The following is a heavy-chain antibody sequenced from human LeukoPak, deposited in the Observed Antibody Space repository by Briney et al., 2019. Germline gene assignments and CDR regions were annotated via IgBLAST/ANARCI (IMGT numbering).Heavy chain of an antibody. Sequence: GESLKISCKGSGYSFTSYWIGWVRQMPGKGLKWMGIIYSGDSDTRYSPSFQGQVTISADKSISTAYLQWSSLKASDTAMYYCARLTMVRGVIMDYWGQGTLVTVSS. CDR2: IYSGDSDT. V-gene: IGHV5-51*01. D-gene: IGHD3-10*01. CDR3: ARLTMVRGVIMDY. CDR1: GYSFTSYW. J-gene: IGHJ4*02.